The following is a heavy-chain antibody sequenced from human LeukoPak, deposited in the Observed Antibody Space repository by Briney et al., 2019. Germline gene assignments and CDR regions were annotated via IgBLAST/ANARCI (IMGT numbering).Heavy chain of an antibody. CDR1: GYTFTSYA. D-gene: IGHD5/OR15-5a*01. V-gene: IGHV1-3*01. Sequence: ASVKVSCKASGYTFTSYAMHWVLQAPGQRLEWMGWINAGNGNTKYSQKFQGRVTITRDTSASTAYMELSSLRSEDTAVYYCARGASTSRFDPWGQGTLVTVSS. J-gene: IGHJ5*02. CDR3: ARGASTSRFDP. CDR2: INAGNGNT.